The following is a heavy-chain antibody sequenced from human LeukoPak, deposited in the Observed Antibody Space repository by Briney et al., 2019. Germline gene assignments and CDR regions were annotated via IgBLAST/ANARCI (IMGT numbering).Heavy chain of an antibody. CDR2: INPEGSEK. CDR3: ARDLAYSRLDY. J-gene: IGHJ4*02. Sequence: HTGGSLRLSCAVSGLTFSSSWMDWVRQAPGKGLEWVASINPEGSEKYSADSVKGRFTISRDNAKNSLYLQMDSLRVEDTAFYYCARDLAYSRLDYWGQGMLVTVSS. CDR1: GLTFSSSW. D-gene: IGHD5-18*01. V-gene: IGHV3-7*01.